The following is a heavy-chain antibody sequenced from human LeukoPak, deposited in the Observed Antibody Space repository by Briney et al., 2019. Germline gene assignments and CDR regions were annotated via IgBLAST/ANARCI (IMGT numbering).Heavy chain of an antibody. CDR2: INPNSGGT. CDR3: ARGFLVRDTAMVIGY. V-gene: IGHV1-2*06. CDR1: GYTFTGYY. Sequence: ASVKVSCKASGYTFTGYYMHWVRQAPGQGLEWMGRINPNSGGTNYAQKFQGRVTMTRDTSVGTAYMELSRLRSDDTAVYYCARGFLVRDTAMVIGYWGQGTLVTVSS. J-gene: IGHJ4*02. D-gene: IGHD5-18*01.